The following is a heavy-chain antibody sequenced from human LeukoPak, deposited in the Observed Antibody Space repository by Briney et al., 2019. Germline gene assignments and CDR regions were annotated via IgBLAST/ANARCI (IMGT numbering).Heavy chain of an antibody. CDR3: AKAGSIRFDY. V-gene: IGHV3-23*01. Sequence: PGGSLRLSCTVSGFTVSSNSMSWVRQAPGKGLEWVSGISGSGRGGNTYYADSVKGRFTISRDDSKNTLYLQVNSLRAEDTAVYYCAKAGSIRFDYWGQGTLVTVSS. CDR2: ISGSGRGGNT. D-gene: IGHD1-26*01. J-gene: IGHJ4*02. CDR1: GFTVSSNS.